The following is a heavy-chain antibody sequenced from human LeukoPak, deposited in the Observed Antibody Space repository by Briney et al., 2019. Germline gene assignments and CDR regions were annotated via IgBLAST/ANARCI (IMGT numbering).Heavy chain of an antibody. J-gene: IGHJ4*02. V-gene: IGHV4-39*01. CDR3: ARQTGSGLFILP. CDR2: IYYSGNT. D-gene: IGHD3/OR15-3a*01. Sequence: SDTLSLTCTLSGVSISSSNSYWGWIRQPPGKGLEWIGSIYYSGNTYYNASLKSQVSISIDTSKNQFSLKLTSVTAADTAVYYCARQTGSGLFILPGGQGTLVTVSS. CDR1: GVSISSSNSY.